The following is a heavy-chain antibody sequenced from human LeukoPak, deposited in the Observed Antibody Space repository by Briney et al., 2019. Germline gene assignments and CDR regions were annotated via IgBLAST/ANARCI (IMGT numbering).Heavy chain of an antibody. CDR2: ISSSSSYI. CDR3: ARPIHDSQAFDY. D-gene: IGHD3-22*01. J-gene: IGHJ4*02. Sequence: GGSLRLSCAASGFTFSSYSMNWVRQAPGKGLEWVSSISSSSSYIYYADSVKGRFTISRDNAKNSLYLQMNSLRAEDTAVYYCARPIHDSQAFDYWGQGTLVTVSS. CDR1: GFTFSSYS. V-gene: IGHV3-21*04.